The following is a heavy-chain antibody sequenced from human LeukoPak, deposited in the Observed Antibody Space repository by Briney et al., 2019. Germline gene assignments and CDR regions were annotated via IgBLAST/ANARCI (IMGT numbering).Heavy chain of an antibody. CDR3: ARAVGGWLQSLYYYGMDV. CDR2: INHSGST. CDR1: GGSFSGYH. Sequence: SETLSLTCAVYGGSFSGYHWSWIRQPPGKGLEWIGEINHSGSTNYNPSLKSRVTISVDTSKNQFSLKLSSVTAADTAVYYCARAVGGWLQSLYYYGMDVWGQGTTVTVSS. J-gene: IGHJ6*02. D-gene: IGHD5-24*01. V-gene: IGHV4-34*01.